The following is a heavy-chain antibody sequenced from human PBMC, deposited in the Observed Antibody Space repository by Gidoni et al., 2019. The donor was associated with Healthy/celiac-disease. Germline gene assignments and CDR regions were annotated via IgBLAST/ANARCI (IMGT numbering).Heavy chain of an antibody. J-gene: IGHJ3*02. Sequence: QVQLVESGGGVVQPGRSLRLSCAASGFTFSSYGMHWVRQAPGKGLEWLAVIWYDGSNKYYADSVKGRFTISRDNSKNTLYLQMNSLRAEDTAVYYCARDGNGAFDIWGQGTMVTVSS. CDR1: GFTFSSYG. CDR3: ARDGNGAFDI. D-gene: IGHD1-26*01. CDR2: IWYDGSNK. V-gene: IGHV3-33*01.